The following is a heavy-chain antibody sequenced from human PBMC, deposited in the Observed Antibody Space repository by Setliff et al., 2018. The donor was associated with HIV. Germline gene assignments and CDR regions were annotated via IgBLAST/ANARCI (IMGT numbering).Heavy chain of an antibody. CDR2: IYYSGST. CDR3: ARRGIAAAGSDS. D-gene: IGHD6-13*01. J-gene: IGHJ4*02. V-gene: IGHV4-30-4*08. Sequence: SETLSLTCTVSGGSISSGDYYWSWIRQPPGKGLEWIGYIYYSGSTYYNPSLKSRVTISVDTSKNQFSLKLSSVTAADTAVYYCARRGIAAAGSDSWGQGTLVTVSS. CDR1: GGSISSGDYY.